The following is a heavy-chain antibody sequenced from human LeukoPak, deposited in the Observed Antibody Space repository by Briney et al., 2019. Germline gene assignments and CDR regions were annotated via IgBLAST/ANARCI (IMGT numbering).Heavy chain of an antibody. CDR1: GYTFSDYW. D-gene: IGHD2-15*01. Sequence: GGSLRLSCAASGYTFSDYWMTWVRQAPGKGPEWVANIKQDGSEKYYVDSVRGRFTISRDNAKNSLFLQMNSLRVEDTAVYYCARRGGSSSRRSPIDYWGQGTLVTVSS. J-gene: IGHJ4*02. CDR3: ARRGGSSSRRSPIDY. V-gene: IGHV3-7*01. CDR2: IKQDGSEK.